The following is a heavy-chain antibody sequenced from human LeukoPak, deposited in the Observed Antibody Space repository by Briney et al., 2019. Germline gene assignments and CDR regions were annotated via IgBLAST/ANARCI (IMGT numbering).Heavy chain of an antibody. D-gene: IGHD6-6*01. CDR1: GFTFSSYW. CDR2: IKQDGSEK. Sequence: GGSLRLSCAASGFTFSSYWMSWVRQAPGKGLEWVANIKQDGSEKYYVDSVKGRFTISRDNAKNSLYLQMNSLRAEDTAVYYCARDISSSRGDFDYWGQGTLVTVSS. J-gene: IGHJ4*02. V-gene: IGHV3-7*01. CDR3: ARDISSSRGDFDY.